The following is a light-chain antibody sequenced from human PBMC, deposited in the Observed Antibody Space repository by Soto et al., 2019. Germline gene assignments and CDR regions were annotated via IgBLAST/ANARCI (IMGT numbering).Light chain of an antibody. J-gene: IGKJ3*01. V-gene: IGKV3-11*01. CDR2: DAS. CDR3: QQRSNWPPRFT. CDR1: QSVSSY. Sequence: EIVLTQSPATLSLSPGERATLSCRASQSVSSYLAWYQQKPGQAPMLLIYDASNRATGIPARFSGSGSGTDFNLTISSLEPEDFAVYYCQQRSNWPPRFTFGPGTKVDIK.